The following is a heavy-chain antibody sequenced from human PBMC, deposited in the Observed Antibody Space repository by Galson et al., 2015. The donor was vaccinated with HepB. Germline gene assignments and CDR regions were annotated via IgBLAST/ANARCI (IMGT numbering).Heavy chain of an antibody. J-gene: IGHJ3*02. D-gene: IGHD6-19*01. CDR1: GGSVSSGSYY. V-gene: IGHV4-61*01. CDR3: ARPYSSGSDAFDI. CDR2: IYYSGST. Sequence: LSLTCTVSGGSVSSGSYYWSWIRQPPGKGLEWIGYIYYSGSTNYNPSLKSRVTISVDTSKNQFSLKLSSVTAADTAVYYCARPYSSGSDAFDIWGQGTMVTVSS.